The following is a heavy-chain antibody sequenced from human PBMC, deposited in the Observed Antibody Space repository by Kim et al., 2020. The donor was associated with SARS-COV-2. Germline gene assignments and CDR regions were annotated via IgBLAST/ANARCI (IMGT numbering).Heavy chain of an antibody. CDR1: GFTFSSYG. V-gene: IGHV3-33*01. CDR2: IWYDGSNK. Sequence: GGSLRLSCAASGFTFSSYGMHWVRQAPGKGLEWVAVIWYDGSNKYYADSVKGRFTISRDNSKNTLYLQMNSLRAEDTAVYYCARDFRFGELSPDFDYWGQGTLVTVSS. CDR3: ARDFRFGELSPDFDY. J-gene: IGHJ4*02. D-gene: IGHD3-10*01.